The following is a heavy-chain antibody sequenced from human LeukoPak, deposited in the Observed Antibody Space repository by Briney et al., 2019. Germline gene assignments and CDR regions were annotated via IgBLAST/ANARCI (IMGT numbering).Heavy chain of an antibody. V-gene: IGHV4-59*12. J-gene: IGHJ5*02. CDR2: ISYSGST. D-gene: IGHD6-13*01. CDR3: ASLQQLIVH. Sequence: SETLSLTCTVSGGSISSYYWSWIRQPPGKGLEWIGYISYSGSTNYNPSLKSRVTISVDTSKNQFSLKLSSVTAADTAVYYCASLQQLIVHWGQGTLVTVSS. CDR1: GGSISSYY.